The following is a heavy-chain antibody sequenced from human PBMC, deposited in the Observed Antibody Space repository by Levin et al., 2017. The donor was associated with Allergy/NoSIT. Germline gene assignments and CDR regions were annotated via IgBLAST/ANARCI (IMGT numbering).Heavy chain of an antibody. CDR1: GGSISGGGYH. J-gene: IGHJ4*02. Sequence: SQTLSLTCTVSGGSISGGGYHWTWIRQHPEKGLEWIGDIYYSGSTFYNPSLKSRLMISGDTSKNQFSLNVSSVTAADTSVYYCAREDGSTFAFWGQGALVTVAS. D-gene: IGHD2-2*03. CDR2: IYYSGST. V-gene: IGHV4-31*03. CDR3: AREDGSTFAF.